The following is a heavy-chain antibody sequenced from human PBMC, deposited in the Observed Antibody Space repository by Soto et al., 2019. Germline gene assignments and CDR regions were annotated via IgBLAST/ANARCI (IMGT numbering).Heavy chain of an antibody. Sequence: GGSLRLSCAASGFTFSSYAMHWVRQAPGKGLEWVAVISYDGSNKYYADSVKGRFTISRDNSKNTLYLQMNSLRAEDTAVYYCATSPRGYSGGYWGQGTLVTVSS. D-gene: IGHD2-15*01. CDR2: ISYDGSNK. CDR1: GFTFSSYA. CDR3: ATSPRGYSGGY. V-gene: IGHV3-30-3*01. J-gene: IGHJ4*02.